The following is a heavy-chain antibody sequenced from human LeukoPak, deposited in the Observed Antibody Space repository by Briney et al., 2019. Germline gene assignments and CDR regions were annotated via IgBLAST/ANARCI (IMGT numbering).Heavy chain of an antibody. Sequence: GRPLTLSCASPGATFSSYAMHWVRHAPRQGLDWVAVISSDGINKYYTTSLKSLFTTSRDNSQNTMYLQMNSLRAEDTAVYYCARDPTSSSSWPYYFDYWGQGTLVTVSS. J-gene: IGHJ4*02. D-gene: IGHD6-13*01. CDR1: GATFSSYA. CDR3: ARDPTSSSSWPYYFDY. V-gene: IGHV3-30*04. CDR2: ISSDGINK.